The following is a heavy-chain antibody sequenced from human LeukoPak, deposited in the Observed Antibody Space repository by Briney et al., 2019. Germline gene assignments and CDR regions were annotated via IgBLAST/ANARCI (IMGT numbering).Heavy chain of an antibody. CDR2: IYYTGNT. D-gene: IGHD6-13*01. V-gene: IGHV4-39*07. Sequence: SETLSLTCTVSGVSISSSYSYWGWIRQPPGMGLEWIGSIYYTGNTYYNPSLKSRVTISVDTSKNQFSLKLSSVTAADTAVYYCARGYSSSLLHYWGQGTLVTVSS. J-gene: IGHJ4*02. CDR3: ARGYSSSLLHY. CDR1: GVSISSSYSY.